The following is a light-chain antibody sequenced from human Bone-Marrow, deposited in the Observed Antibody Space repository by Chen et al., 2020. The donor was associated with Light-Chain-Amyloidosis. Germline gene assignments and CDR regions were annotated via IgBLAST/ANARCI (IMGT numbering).Light chain of an antibody. CDR2: RDT. V-gene: IGLV3-25*02. J-gene: IGLJ2*01. Sequence: SYELTQPPSVSVSPGQTARITCSGDDLPTKYAYWYQQKPGQAPVLVIHRDTERPSGISERFSDSSSGTTATLTISGGQAEEEADYHCQSADSSGTYEVIFGGGTKLTVL. CDR1: DLPTKY. CDR3: QSADSSGTYEVI.